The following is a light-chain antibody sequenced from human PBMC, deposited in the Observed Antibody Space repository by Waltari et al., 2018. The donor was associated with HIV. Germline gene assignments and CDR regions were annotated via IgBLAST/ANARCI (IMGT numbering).Light chain of an antibody. V-gene: IGLV1-40*01. Sequence: QSILAQPPSVSGAPGQRVTISCNGSNSNIGAGFDVNWYQHFPGAAPRLLIYSHINRPSGVPDRFSASTSGTSASLAITGIQGEDEADYYCQSHDSSLSGVIFGGGTKVTV. CDR2: SHI. CDR1: NSNIGAGFD. CDR3: QSHDSSLSGVI. J-gene: IGLJ2*01.